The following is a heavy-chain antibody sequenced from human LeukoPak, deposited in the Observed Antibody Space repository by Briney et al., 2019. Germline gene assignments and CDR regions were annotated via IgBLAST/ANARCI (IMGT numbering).Heavy chain of an antibody. D-gene: IGHD2-21*02. CDR2: FTGSGGST. V-gene: IGHV3-23*01. CDR3: AKPFRGLVTATYFDY. CDR1: GFTFSSHG. Sequence: GGSLRLSCAASGFTFSSHGMSWVRQAPGKGLEWVSTFTGSGGSTSYADSVKGRFTISRDNSKNTLYLQMNSLRPEDTAVYYCAKPFRGLVTATYFDYWGQGTLVTVSS. J-gene: IGHJ4*02.